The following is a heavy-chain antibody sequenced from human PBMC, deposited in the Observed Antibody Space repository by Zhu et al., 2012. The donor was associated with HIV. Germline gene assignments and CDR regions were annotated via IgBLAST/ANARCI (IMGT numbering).Heavy chain of an antibody. CDR3: AKTRTSGWYSYAFDI. Sequence: QVQLQESGPGLVKPSETLSLTCTVSGGSISSSSYYWGWIRQPPGKGLEWIGSIYYRGSTYYNPSLKSRVTISVDTSKNQFSLKLSPVTAADTAVYYCAKTRTSGWYSYAFDIWGQGXMVTVSS. D-gene: IGHD6-19*01. CDR1: GGSISSSSYY. J-gene: IGHJ3*02. V-gene: IGHV4-39*01. CDR2: IYYRGST.